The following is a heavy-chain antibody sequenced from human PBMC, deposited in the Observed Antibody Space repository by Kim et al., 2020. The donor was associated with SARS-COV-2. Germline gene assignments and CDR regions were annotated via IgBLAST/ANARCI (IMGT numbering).Heavy chain of an antibody. Sequence: ASVKVSCKASGYAFSNFAMNWVRQAPGQGLEWMAWVNTNTGDPTYARGFTGRFVFSLDTSVSTAYLQINNLKAEDTAVYYCARAGDFQYWGQGTLVTVSS. J-gene: IGHJ4*02. CDR3: ARAGDFQY. V-gene: IGHV7-4-1*02. CDR2: VNTNTGDP. CDR1: GYAFSNFA. D-gene: IGHD1-26*01.